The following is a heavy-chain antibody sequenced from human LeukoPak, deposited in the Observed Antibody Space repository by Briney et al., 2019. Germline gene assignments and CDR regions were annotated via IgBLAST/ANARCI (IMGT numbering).Heavy chain of an antibody. J-gene: IGHJ5*02. CDR3: GKGGWYDLDENWFDP. CDR1: GFTFSSYR. D-gene: IGHD2-15*01. V-gene: IGHV3-30*02. Sequence: GGSLTLSCAASGFTFSSYRMHWVRQAPGKGLEWGAFIRYDGSNKYYADSVKGRFTISRDHSKNTQYLQMNSLRAEDTAVYYCGKGGWYDLDENWFDPWGQGTLVTVSS. CDR2: IRYDGSNK.